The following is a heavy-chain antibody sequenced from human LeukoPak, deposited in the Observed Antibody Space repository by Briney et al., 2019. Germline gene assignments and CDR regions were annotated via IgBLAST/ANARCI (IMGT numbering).Heavy chain of an antibody. D-gene: IGHD5-18*01. CDR3: ARDRALYSYGLFDY. V-gene: IGHV4-34*01. CDR2: IYYSGST. Sequence: PSETLSLTCAVYGGSFSGYYWSWIRQPPGKGLEWIGSIYYSGSTYYNPSLKSRVTISVDTSKNQFSLKLSSVTAADTAVYYCARDRALYSYGLFDYWGQGTLVTVSS. CDR1: GGSFSGYY. J-gene: IGHJ4*02.